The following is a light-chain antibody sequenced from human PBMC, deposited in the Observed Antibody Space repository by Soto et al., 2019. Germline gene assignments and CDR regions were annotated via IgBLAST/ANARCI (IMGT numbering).Light chain of an antibody. V-gene: IGKV1-5*03. CDR1: QSIGSW. J-gene: IGKJ1*01. CDR2: KTS. CDR3: HQNNSVPEA. Sequence: DNQMSKSPSTLSAYVRDRVTMTCRASQSIGSWLAWYQQKPGKAPKLLIYKTSILENGVPSRFSGSGSGTEFTLSISSLQPDDFATYYCHQNNSVPEAFGQGAKVDIK.